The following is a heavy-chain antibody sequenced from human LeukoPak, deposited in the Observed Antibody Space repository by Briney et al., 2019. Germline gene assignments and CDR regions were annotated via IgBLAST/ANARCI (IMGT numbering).Heavy chain of an antibody. CDR3: TRDEYYYGSGSSLSFDY. CDR2: IRSKAYGGKT. V-gene: IGHV3-49*05. CDR1: GFTFADDA. Sequence: KPGGSLRLSCTPSGFTFADDAMSWFRPAPGKGLVWGGFIRSKAYGGKTEYAASVKGRFTTSRDDSKSIAYLQMHSLKAEATAVYYCTRDEYYYGSGSSLSFDYWGQGTLVTVSS. D-gene: IGHD3-10*01. J-gene: IGHJ4*02.